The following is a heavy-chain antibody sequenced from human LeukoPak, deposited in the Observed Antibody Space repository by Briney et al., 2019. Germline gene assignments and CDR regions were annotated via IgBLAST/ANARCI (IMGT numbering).Heavy chain of an antibody. CDR2: ISAYNGNT. Sequence: ASVKVSCKASGYTFTSYGISWVRQAPGQGLEWMGWISAYNGNTNYAQKLQGRVTMTTDTSTSTAYMELRSLRSDDTAVYYCARDLPLVVPAAMGAPEGLDYWGQGTLVTVSS. CDR3: ARDLPLVVPAAMGAPEGLDY. J-gene: IGHJ4*02. D-gene: IGHD2-2*01. CDR1: GYTFTSYG. V-gene: IGHV1-18*01.